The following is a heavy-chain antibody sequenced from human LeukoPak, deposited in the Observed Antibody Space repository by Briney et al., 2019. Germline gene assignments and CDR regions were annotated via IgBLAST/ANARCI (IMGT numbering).Heavy chain of an antibody. V-gene: IGHV4-4*02. Sequence: SGTLSLTCGVSGGSISGTNWWSWVRQPPGQGLEWIGEISLAGQTNYNPSLNGRVTMSLDKSSNQLSLHLTSVTAADTATYFCSRGSGPFCPFGYWGQGTLVIVSS. D-gene: IGHD1-26*01. CDR3: SRGSGPFCPFGY. CDR1: GGSISGTNW. CDR2: ISLAGQT. J-gene: IGHJ4*02.